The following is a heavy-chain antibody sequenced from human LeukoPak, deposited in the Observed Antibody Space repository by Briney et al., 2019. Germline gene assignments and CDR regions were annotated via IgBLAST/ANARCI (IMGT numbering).Heavy chain of an antibody. CDR2: INPNSGGT. J-gene: IGHJ6*02. D-gene: IGHD3-10*01. CDR3: ARDFTEILLFPLYGMDV. CDR1: GYTFTVYY. Sequence: VASVTVSCKASGYTFTVYYMHWVRQAPGQGLEWMGWINPNSGGTNYAQKFQGRVTMTRDTSISTAYMELSRLRSDDTAVYYCARDFTEILLFPLYGMDVWGQGTTVTVSS. V-gene: IGHV1-2*02.